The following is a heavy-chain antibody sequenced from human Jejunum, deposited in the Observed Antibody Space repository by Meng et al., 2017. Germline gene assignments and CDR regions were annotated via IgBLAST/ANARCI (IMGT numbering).Heavy chain of an antibody. V-gene: IGHV3-13*01. Sequence: GSLRLSCVASGFTFRKYDMHWVRQAPGKGLEWVSAIGRGGDTYYPGSVKGRFTISREDVKNSVYLHMDSLTAGDTAVYYCARETLDMDSSDWNDWNFDLWGRGTLVTVSS. D-gene: IGHD3-22*01. CDR3: ARETLDMDSSDWNDWNFDL. CDR2: IGRGGDT. CDR1: GFTFRKYD. J-gene: IGHJ2*01.